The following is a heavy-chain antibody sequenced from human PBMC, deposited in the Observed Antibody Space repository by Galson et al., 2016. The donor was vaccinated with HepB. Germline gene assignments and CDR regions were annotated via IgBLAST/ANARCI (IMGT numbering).Heavy chain of an antibody. V-gene: IGHV3-64D*06. CDR2: ISPNGGYT. Sequence: SLRLSCAASGFTLINSAMHWVRQAPGKGLEYVSTISPNGGYTNYADSVKGRFTISRDNSKNTLYLQMSSLRPEDTAVYYCVKGGYYDRKGFDYWGQGTLVTVSS. J-gene: IGHJ4*02. CDR1: GFTLINSA. D-gene: IGHD3-22*01. CDR3: VKGGYYDRKGFDY.